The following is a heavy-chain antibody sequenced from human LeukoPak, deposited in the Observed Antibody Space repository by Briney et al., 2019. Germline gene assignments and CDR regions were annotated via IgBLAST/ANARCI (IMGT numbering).Heavy chain of an antibody. V-gene: IGHV3-30*03. CDR3: AILAQVVAATTDFDY. Sequence: GGSLRLSCAASGFTFSSYGMHWVRQAPGKGLEWVAVISYDGSNKYYADSVKGRFTISRDNSKNTLYLQMNSLRAEDTAVYYCAILAQVVAATTDFDYWGQGTLVTVSS. D-gene: IGHD2-15*01. CDR1: GFTFSSYG. J-gene: IGHJ4*02. CDR2: ISYDGSNK.